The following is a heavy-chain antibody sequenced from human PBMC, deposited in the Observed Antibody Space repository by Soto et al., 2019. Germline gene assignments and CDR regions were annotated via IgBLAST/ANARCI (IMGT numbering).Heavy chain of an antibody. J-gene: IGHJ6*02. D-gene: IGHD2-15*01. CDR1: GFTFRSYA. CDR3: ARGDREDIAVVIGIRPGEYGVDV. V-gene: IGHV3-30-3*01. CDR2: IAYDGSNK. Sequence: QVQLVESGGGVVQPGRSLRLSCAASGFTFRSYAMHWVRQAPGKGLECVAVIAYDGSNKFYRDYVRGRFTISRDNSENTLDLQIHRLRYEYTAVYYCARGDREDIAVVIGIRPGEYGVDVWGQGTTVTVSS.